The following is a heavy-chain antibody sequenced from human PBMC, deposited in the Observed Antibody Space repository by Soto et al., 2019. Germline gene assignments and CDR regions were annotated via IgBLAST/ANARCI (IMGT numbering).Heavy chain of an antibody. J-gene: IGHJ4*02. D-gene: IGHD1-1*01. CDR2: IHHSGSI. V-gene: IGHV4-30-4*08. Sequence: SETLSLTCTVSGGSISGDYYHWTWIRQSPEKGLEWIGYIHHSGSILYNPSFKSRLSISVDTSKNQFSLHLSSVTAADTAVYYCARHFPIGNNWNYFDYWGQGTLVTVSS. CDR3: ARHFPIGNNWNYFDY. CDR1: GGSISGDYYH.